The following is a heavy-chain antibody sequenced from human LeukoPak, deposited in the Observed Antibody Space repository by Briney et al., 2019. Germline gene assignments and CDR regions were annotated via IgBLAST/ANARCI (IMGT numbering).Heavy chain of an antibody. D-gene: IGHD3-22*01. V-gene: IGHV3-30-3*01. CDR1: GFTFSDYA. CDR2: ISDDGNNE. CDR3: ARGSTYYDSSGQVPFDY. J-gene: IGHJ4*02. Sequence: GRSLRLSCAASGFTFSDYALHWVRQAPGKGLEWVALISDDGNNEYYGDSVRGRFTVSRDNSKNTLYLQMNSLRLEDMALYYCARGSTYYDSSGQVPFDYWGQGTLVTVSS.